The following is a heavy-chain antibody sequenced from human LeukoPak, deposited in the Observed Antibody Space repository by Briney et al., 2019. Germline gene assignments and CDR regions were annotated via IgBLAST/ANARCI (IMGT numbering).Heavy chain of an antibody. CDR2: IYYSGST. J-gene: IGHJ5*02. V-gene: IGHV4-39*07. CDR3: AREYYDILTGVDWFDP. D-gene: IGHD3-9*01. Sequence: SETLSLTCTVSGGSISSGGYYWGWIRQPPGKGLEWIGSIYYSGSTYYNPSLKSRVTISVDTSKNQFSLKLSSVTAADTAVYYCAREYYDILTGVDWFDPWGQGTLVTVSS. CDR1: GGSISSGGYY.